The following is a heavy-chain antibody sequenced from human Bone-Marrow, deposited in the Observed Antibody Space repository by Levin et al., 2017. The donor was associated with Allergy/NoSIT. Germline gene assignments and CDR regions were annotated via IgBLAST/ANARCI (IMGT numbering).Heavy chain of an antibody. V-gene: IGHV2-5*02. CDR1: GFSLNADGEG. J-gene: IGHJ1*01. CDR3: VHISGSWSSLFQH. D-gene: IGHD6-13*01. CDR2: IYWDDDK. Sequence: KSGPTLVKPTQTLTLTCSFSGFSLNADGEGVGWIRQPPGKALEWLAHIYWDDDKRHSPALKGRVTITKDTSRAHVVLTMTNRAPVDTGTYYCVHISGSWSSLFQHWGQGTQVTVSS.